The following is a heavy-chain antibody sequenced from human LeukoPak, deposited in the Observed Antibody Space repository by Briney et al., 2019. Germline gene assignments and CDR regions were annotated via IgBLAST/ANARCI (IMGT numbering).Heavy chain of an antibody. D-gene: IGHD3-16*02. V-gene: IGHV6-1*01. CDR2: TYYRSKWFN. CDR3: AREYLGGYLIY. Sequence: SQTLSLTCAISGESVSSNNAAWTCIRQSPSRGLEWLGRTYYRSKWFNDYAVSVKSRITINPDTSKNQFFLQLNSVTPEDTAVYYCAREYLGGYLIYWGQGTLVTVSS. J-gene: IGHJ4*02. CDR1: GESVSSNNAA.